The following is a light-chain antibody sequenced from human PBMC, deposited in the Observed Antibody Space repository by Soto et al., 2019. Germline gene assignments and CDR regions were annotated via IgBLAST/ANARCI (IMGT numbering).Light chain of an antibody. CDR3: QLYSVYSSWT. V-gene: IGKV1-5*03. CDR2: KAS. CDR1: QTISSW. Sequence: DIQMTQSPSALSGSVVDRVTITCLASQTISSWLAWYQQKPGKAPKLLIYKASTLKSGVPSRLSGSGSGTEFTLTISSLQTEDFATYYCQLYSVYSSWTFGQGTKVDIK. J-gene: IGKJ1*01.